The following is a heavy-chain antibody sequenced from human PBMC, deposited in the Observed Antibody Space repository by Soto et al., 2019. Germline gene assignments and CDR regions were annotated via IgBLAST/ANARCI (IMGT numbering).Heavy chain of an antibody. CDR1: GYTFTSYG. CDR3: ARDTPRVGFYGPAY. V-gene: IGHV1-18*01. D-gene: IGHD3-10*01. J-gene: IGHJ4*02. CDR2: ISAYNGNT. Sequence: ASVKVSCKASGYTFTSYGISWVRQAPGQGLEWMGWISAYNGNTNYAQKPQGRVTMTTDTSTSTAYMELRSLRSDDTAVYYCARDTPRVGFYGPAYWGQGTLVTVSS.